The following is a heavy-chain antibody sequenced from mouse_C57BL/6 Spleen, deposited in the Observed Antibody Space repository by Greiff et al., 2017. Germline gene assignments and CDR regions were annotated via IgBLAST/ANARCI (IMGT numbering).Heavy chain of an antibody. D-gene: IGHD2-12*01. Sequence: VQLQQSGAELVRPGASVTLSCKASGYTFTDYEMHWVKQTPVHGLEWIGAIDPETGGTAYNEKFKGKAILTADKSSSTAYMELRSLTSEDSAVYYCTRDDVNDNWYFDVWGTGTTVTVSA. V-gene: IGHV1-15*01. CDR1: GYTFTDYE. CDR3: TRDDVNDNWYFDV. J-gene: IGHJ1*03. CDR2: IDPETGGT.